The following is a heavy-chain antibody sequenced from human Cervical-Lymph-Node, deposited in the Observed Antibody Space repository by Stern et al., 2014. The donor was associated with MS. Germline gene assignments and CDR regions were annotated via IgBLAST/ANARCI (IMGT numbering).Heavy chain of an antibody. CDR3: ARGLLGSENAFDI. V-gene: IGHV1-18*01. CDR2: ISDYNGNT. Sequence: QVQLVQSGAEVKKPAASVKVSCNASGYTFTSYAISWVRQAPGQGPELVGWISDYNGNTNYAQKLQGRVTMTTDTSTSTAYMELRSLRSDDTAVYYCARGLLGSENAFDIWGQGTMVTVSS. D-gene: IGHD2-15*01. CDR1: GYTFTSYA. J-gene: IGHJ3*02.